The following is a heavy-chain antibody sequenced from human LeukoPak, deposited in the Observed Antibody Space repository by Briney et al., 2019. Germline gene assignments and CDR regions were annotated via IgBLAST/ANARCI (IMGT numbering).Heavy chain of an antibody. CDR2: IWSDGSQK. Sequence: PGGSLRLSCAASGFSFSSYSFHWVRQAPGKGLEWVAVIWSDGSQKYYADSVEGRFTISRDNSKDTLYLQMNSLRAEDTAVYYCLKESGGAAIFDYWGQGTLVTVSS. CDR1: GFSFSSYS. V-gene: IGHV3-33*06. D-gene: IGHD1-26*01. J-gene: IGHJ4*02. CDR3: LKESGGAAIFDY.